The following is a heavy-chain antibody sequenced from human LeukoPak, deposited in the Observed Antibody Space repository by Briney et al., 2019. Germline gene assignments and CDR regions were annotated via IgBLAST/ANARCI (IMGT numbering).Heavy chain of an antibody. J-gene: IGHJ4*02. CDR3: TTGPSFGYEW. V-gene: IGHV3-74*01. Sequence: GGSLRLSCAASGMTFSNHWMHWVRQAPGKGLVWVSLIKTDGRTTIYADSVKGRFTISRDDGKSTLYLQMKSLRAEDTAIYYCTTGPSFGYEWWGQGTVVTVSS. D-gene: IGHD3-22*01. CDR1: GMTFSNHW. CDR2: IKTDGRTT.